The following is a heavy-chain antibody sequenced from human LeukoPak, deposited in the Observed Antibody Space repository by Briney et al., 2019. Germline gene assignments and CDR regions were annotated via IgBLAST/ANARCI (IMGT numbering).Heavy chain of an antibody. CDR1: GFTFSSYS. J-gene: IGHJ6*02. V-gene: IGHV3-21*01. CDR2: ISSSSSYI. CDR3: ARDPTPRYCSGGSCYTHYGMDV. D-gene: IGHD2-15*01. Sequence: PGGSLRLSCAASGFTFSSYSMNWVSQAPGKGLEWVSSISSSSSYIYYADSVKGRLTISRDNAKNSLYLQMNSLRAEDTAVYYCARDPTPRYCSGGSCYTHYGMDVWGQGTMVTVSS.